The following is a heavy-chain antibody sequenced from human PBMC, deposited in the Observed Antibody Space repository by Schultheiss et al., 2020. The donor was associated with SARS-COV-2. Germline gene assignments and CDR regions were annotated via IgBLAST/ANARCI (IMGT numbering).Heavy chain of an antibody. J-gene: IGHJ4*02. CDR1: GFTFSSYA. Sequence: GGSLRLSCAASGFTFSSYAMHWVRQAPGKGLEYVSAISSNGGSTYYADSVKGRFTISRDNSKNTLYLQMNSLRAEDTAVYYCAREILWTRGGDYWGQGTLVTVSS. CDR3: AREILWTRGGDY. V-gene: IGHV3-64*04. D-gene: IGHD3-16*01. CDR2: ISSNGGST.